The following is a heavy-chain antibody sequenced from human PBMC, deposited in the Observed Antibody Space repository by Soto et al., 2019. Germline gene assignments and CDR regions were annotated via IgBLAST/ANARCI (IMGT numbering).Heavy chain of an antibody. J-gene: IGHJ4*02. CDR3: ALRRAPIMVLDY. V-gene: IGHV2-5*02. CDR2: IYWDDDK. D-gene: IGHD3-10*01. CDR1: GFSLSTSGVG. Sequence: QITLKESGPTLVKPTQTLTLTCTFSGFSLSTSGVGVGWIRQPPGKALEWLALIYWDDDKRYSPSLKSRLTITKDTSKNPVVLTMTNMDPVDTATYYCALRRAPIMVLDYWGQGTLVTVSS.